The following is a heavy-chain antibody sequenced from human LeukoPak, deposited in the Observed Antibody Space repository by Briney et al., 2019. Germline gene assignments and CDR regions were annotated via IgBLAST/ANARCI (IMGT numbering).Heavy chain of an antibody. V-gene: IGHV3-48*03. CDR2: ISSSGSTI. Sequence: GGSLRLSCAASGFTFSSYEMNWVRQAPGKGLEWVSYISSSGSTIYYADSVKGRFTISRDNAKNSLYLQMNSLRAEDTAVYYCVKESRVVRGVIMDAFDMWGQGTTVTVSS. CDR1: GFTFSSYE. D-gene: IGHD3-10*01. CDR3: VKESRVVRGVIMDAFDM. J-gene: IGHJ3*02.